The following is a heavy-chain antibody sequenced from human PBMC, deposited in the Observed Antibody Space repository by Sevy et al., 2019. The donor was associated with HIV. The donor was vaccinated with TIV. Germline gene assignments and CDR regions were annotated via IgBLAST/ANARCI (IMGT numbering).Heavy chain of an antibody. CDR1: GYTFTSYG. CDR2: ISAYNGNT. V-gene: IGHV1-18*01. J-gene: IGHJ6*02. Sequence: ASVKVSCKASGYTFTSYGISWVRQAPGQGLEWMGWISAYNGNTNYAQKLQGRVTMTTDTSTSTAYMELRSLRSDDTAVYYCARDRLGYYGSGSSVYTDYYYYGMDVWGQGTTVTVSS. CDR3: ARDRLGYYGSGSSVYTDYYYYGMDV. D-gene: IGHD3-10*01.